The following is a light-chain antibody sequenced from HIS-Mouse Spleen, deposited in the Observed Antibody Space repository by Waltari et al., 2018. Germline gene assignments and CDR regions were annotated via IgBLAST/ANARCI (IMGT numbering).Light chain of an antibody. J-gene: IGLJ2*01. CDR3: QTADSRCTYSGG. Sequence: SYELTQPPSVSVSPGQTARITCSGDALPKQYAYWYQPKPGQAPGRGDLKGRGKSLGNPGRFPGYRSGEKVTLTLSGVPAEDEADYYCQTADSRCTYSGGFGGGTKLTVL. V-gene: IGLV3-25*03. CDR1: ALPKQY. CDR2: KGR.